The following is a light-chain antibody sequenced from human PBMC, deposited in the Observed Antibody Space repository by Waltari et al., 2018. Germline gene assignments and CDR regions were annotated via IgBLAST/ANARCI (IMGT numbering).Light chain of an antibody. J-gene: IGLJ3*02. V-gene: IGLV2-11*01. Sequence: QSALTQPRSVSGSPGQSVTISCTGTSSDVGAYNYVSWYQQHPARAPKLMIYDVSDRPPWFLSRFPCSKSGNTATLTISGLRADDGADYYCCSYAGSSTLVFGGGTTLTVV. CDR3: CSYAGSSTLV. CDR1: SSDVGAYNY. CDR2: DVS.